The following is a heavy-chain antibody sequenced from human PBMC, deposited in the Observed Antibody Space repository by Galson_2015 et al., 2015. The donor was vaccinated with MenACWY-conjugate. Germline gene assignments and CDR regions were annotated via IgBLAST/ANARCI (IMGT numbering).Heavy chain of an antibody. CDR3: ARDSDKTPAGAFDI. CDR1: GYTFTSYG. J-gene: IGHJ3*02. V-gene: IGHV1-18*01. CDR2: ISAYNGNT. Sequence: SVKVSCKASGYTFTSYGISWVRQAPGQGLEWMGWISAYNGNTNYAQKLQGRVTMTTDTSTSTAYMELRSLRSDDTAVYYCARDSDKTPAGAFDIWGQGTMVTVSS. D-gene: IGHD2-15*01.